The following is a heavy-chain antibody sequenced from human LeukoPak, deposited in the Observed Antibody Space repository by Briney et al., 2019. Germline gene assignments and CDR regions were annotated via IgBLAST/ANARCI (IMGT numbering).Heavy chain of an antibody. J-gene: IGHJ4*02. CDR3: ASYSRTAMVSYFDY. V-gene: IGHV4-59*01. Sequence: SETLSLTCTVSGGSISSYYWSWIRQPPGKGLEWIGYIYYSGSTNYNPSLKSRVTISVDTSKNQFSLKLSSVTAADTAVYYCASYSRTAMVSYFDYWGQGTLVTVSS. D-gene: IGHD5-18*01. CDR1: GGSISSYY. CDR2: IYYSGST.